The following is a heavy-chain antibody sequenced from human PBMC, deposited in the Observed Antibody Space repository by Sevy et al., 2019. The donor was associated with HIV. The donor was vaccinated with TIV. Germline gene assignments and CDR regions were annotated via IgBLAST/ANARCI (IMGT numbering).Heavy chain of an antibody. CDR3: AKVRTSRWNYLLDY. D-gene: IGHD1-7*01. Sequence: GGCLRLSCAASGFIFGDHGMHWVRQAPGKGLEWVAFIRLDGSDRYYADSVKGRFTISRDNSKNTLYLQMNSLRAEDTAVYYCAKVRTSRWNYLLDYWGQGITVTVSS. V-gene: IGHV3-30*02. CDR2: IRLDGSDR. J-gene: IGHJ4*02. CDR1: GFIFGDHG.